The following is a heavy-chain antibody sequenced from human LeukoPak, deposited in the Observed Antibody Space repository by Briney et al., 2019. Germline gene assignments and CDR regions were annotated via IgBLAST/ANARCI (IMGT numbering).Heavy chain of an antibody. J-gene: IGHJ4*02. V-gene: IGHV3-53*01. CDR2: IYSGGST. CDR1: GFTVSSNY. D-gene: IGHD6-13*01. CDR3: ARRRIAAAGYFDY. Sequence: GGFLRLSCAASGFTVSSNYMSWVRQAPGKGLEWVSVIYSGGSTYYADSVKGRFTISRDNSKNTLYLQMNSLRAEDTAVYYCARRRIAAAGYFDYWGRGTLVTVSS.